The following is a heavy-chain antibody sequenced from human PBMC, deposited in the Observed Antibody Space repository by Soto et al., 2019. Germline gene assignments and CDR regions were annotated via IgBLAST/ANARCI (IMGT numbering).Heavy chain of an antibody. CDR1: GYTYPGYY. Sequence: ASVKVSCKASGYTYPGYYMHWVRQAPGQGLEWMGWINPNSGGTNYAQKFQGRVTMTRDTSISTAYMELSRLRSDDTAVYYCARVVYDFWSGYAPPLDYWGQGTMVTVSS. D-gene: IGHD3-3*01. J-gene: IGHJ4*02. V-gene: IGHV1-2*02. CDR2: INPNSGGT. CDR3: ARVVYDFWSGYAPPLDY.